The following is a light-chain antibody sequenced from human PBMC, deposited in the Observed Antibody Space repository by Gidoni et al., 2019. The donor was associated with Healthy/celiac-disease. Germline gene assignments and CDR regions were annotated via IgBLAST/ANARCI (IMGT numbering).Light chain of an antibody. CDR2: DAS. V-gene: IGKV3-11*01. J-gene: IGKJ4*01. CDR3: QQRSNWPQLT. Sequence: EIVLTQSPATLSSSQGERATISCRASKSVSSYLAWYQQKPGQAPRLLIYDASNRATGIPARFSGSGSGTDFTLTISSLEPEDFAVYYCQQRSNWPQLTFGGGTKVEIK. CDR1: KSVSSY.